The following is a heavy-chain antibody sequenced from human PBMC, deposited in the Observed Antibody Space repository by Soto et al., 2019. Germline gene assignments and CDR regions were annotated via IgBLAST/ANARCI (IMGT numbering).Heavy chain of an antibody. CDR3: ARPLLRYFDWYIDAFDI. CDR2: ISSSSSTI. CDR1: GFTFSSYS. V-gene: IGHV3-48*01. D-gene: IGHD3-9*01. Sequence: GGSLRLSCAASGFTFSSYSMNWVRQAPGKGLEWVSYISSSSSTIYYADSVKGRFTISRDNAKNSLYLQMNSLRAEDTAVYYCARPLLRYFDWYIDAFDIWGQGTMVTVSS. J-gene: IGHJ3*02.